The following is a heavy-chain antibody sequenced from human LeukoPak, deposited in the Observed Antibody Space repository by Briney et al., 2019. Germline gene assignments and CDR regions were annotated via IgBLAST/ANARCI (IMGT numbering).Heavy chain of an antibody. D-gene: IGHD1-26*01. J-gene: IGHJ4*02. CDR3: ARAVGTVGSTQSYYFDY. CDR1: RGPISSTNYY. Sequence: SETLSLTCTVSRGPISSTNYYWGWIRQPPGKGLEWIGCMYYSGSTNYHPSLRSRVTMSVDTSKNQFSLKLTSVTAADTAVYHCARAVGTVGSTQSYYFDYWGQGTLVTVSS. CDR2: MYYSGST. V-gene: IGHV4-39*01.